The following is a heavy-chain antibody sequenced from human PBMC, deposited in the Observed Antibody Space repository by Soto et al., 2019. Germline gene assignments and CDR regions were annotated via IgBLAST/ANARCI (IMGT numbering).Heavy chain of an antibody. Sequence: QVQLVESGGGVVQPGRSLRLSCAASGFTFSSYGMHWVRQAPGKGLEWVAVIWYDGSNKYYADSVKGRFTISRDNSKNTMYLQMNSLRAEDTAVYYCARDWSYSSCWYGGDYYYGMDVWGQGTTVTVSS. J-gene: IGHJ6*02. V-gene: IGHV3-33*01. CDR1: GFTFSSYG. CDR3: ARDWSYSSCWYGGDYYYGMDV. D-gene: IGHD6-19*01. CDR2: IWYDGSNK.